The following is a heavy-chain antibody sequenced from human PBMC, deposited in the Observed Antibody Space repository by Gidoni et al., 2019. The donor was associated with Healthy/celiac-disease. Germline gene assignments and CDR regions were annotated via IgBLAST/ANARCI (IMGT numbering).Heavy chain of an antibody. CDR2: ISYDGSNK. D-gene: IGHD3-10*01. J-gene: IGHJ6*02. CDR3: ARDEFDGSGGMDV. V-gene: IGHV3-30*01. Sequence: QVQLVEAGGGVVQPVSSLRLSCAASGFTFSSYAMHWVRQAPSKGPEWVAVISYDGSNKYYAHSVKGRFTISRDNSKNTLYLQMNRLRAAGTAVYYCARDEFDGSGGMDVWGQGTTVTVS. CDR1: GFTFSSYA.